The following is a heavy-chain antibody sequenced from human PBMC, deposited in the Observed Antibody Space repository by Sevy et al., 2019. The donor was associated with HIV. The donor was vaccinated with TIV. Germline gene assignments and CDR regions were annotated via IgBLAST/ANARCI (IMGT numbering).Heavy chain of an antibody. J-gene: IGHJ4*02. D-gene: IGHD6-19*01. Sequence: GGSLRLSCAASGLTFSSHAMHWVRQAPGKGLEWVAVISSAGSNKYYADSVKGQFTISRDNPKNTLYLPMNSLRPEDTAVYDCTRDAGYSIAWSPSDYWGQGTLVTVSS. CDR1: GLTFSSHA. V-gene: IGHV3-30-3*01. CDR2: ISSAGSNK. CDR3: TRDAGYSIAWSPSDY.